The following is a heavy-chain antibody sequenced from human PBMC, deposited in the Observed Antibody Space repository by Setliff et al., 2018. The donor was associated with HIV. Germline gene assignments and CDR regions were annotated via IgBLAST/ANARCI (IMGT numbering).Heavy chain of an antibody. D-gene: IGHD1-1*01. CDR3: SRYNPASYNNYYYYYMDV. J-gene: IGHJ6*03. CDR1: AGSISGHY. CDR2: IYYSGDTTYNPST. Sequence: PSETLSLTCTVSAGSISGHYWSWIRQAPGKGLGWFGYIYYSGDTTYNPSTTYNPSLKSRVTISVDTSKNQFSLQLTSVTAADTAVYFCSRYNPASYNNYYYYYMDVWGKGTTVTVSS. V-gene: IGHV4-59*11.